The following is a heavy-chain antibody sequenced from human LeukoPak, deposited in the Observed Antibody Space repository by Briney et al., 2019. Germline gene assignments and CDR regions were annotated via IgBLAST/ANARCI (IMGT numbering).Heavy chain of an antibody. D-gene: IGHD4-23*01. J-gene: IGHJ4*02. Sequence: GGSQRLFCAPSGLTVSTKQMGWARLAPGEGLEWVSLIYRYGGKHYVDSVKGRFTIFRDNSKNTLYLQMDSLRAEDTAVYYCARGYGSNSHPGYWGQGTPVTVSS. CDR1: GLTVSTKQ. CDR2: IYRYGGK. CDR3: ARGYGSNSHPGY. V-gene: IGHV3-53*01.